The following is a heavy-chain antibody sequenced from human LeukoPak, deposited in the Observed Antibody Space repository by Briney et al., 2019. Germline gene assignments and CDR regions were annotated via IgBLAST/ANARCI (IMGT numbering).Heavy chain of an antibody. J-gene: IGHJ3*01. Sequence: PSETLSLTCTVSGGSISSSSYYWGWIRQPPGKGLEWIGSMYSSGSTYYNPSLKSRVTISVDTSKNQFSLKLSSVTAADTAVYYCARQVATKGEWAFDVWGQGTVVTVSS. V-gene: IGHV4-39*07. CDR3: ARQVATKGEWAFDV. CDR2: MYSSGST. CDR1: GGSISSSSYY. D-gene: IGHD5-12*01.